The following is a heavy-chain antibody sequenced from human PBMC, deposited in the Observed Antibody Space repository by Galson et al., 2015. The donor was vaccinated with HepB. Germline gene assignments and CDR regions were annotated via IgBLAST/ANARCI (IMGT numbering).Heavy chain of an antibody. CDR3: ANLGWQYQTQSGWFDP. D-gene: IGHD2-2*01. J-gene: IGHJ5*02. Sequence: SLRLSCAASGFTFSSYAMSWVRQAPGKGLEWVSAISGSGGSTYYADSVKGRFTISRDNSKNTLYLQMNSLRAEDTAVYYCANLGWQYQTQSGWFDPWGQGTLVTVSS. CDR2: ISGSGGST. V-gene: IGHV3-23*01. CDR1: GFTFSSYA.